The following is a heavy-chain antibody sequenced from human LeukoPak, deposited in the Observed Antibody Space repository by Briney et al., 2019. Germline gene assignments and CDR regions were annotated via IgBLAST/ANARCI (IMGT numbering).Heavy chain of an antibody. Sequence: SETLSLTCAVSGYSLSSGYYWGWIRQPPGKGLEWIGSIYHSGSTYYNPSLKSRVTISVDTSKNQFSLKLSSVTAADTAVYYCAGADTIFGAGPGWWGQGTLVTVSS. J-gene: IGHJ4*02. CDR3: AGADTIFGAGPGW. CDR1: GYSLSSGYY. V-gene: IGHV4-38-2*01. D-gene: IGHD3-3*01. CDR2: IYHSGST.